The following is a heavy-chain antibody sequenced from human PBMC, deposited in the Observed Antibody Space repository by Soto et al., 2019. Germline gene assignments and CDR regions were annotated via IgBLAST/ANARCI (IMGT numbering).Heavy chain of an antibody. J-gene: IGHJ4*02. D-gene: IGHD3-22*01. CDR1: GFTFTDHY. CDR3: ATGQYYYDSGAYYYS. V-gene: IGHV3-11*05. Sequence: QVQLVESGGGLVKPGGSLRLSCAASGFTFTDHYMTWIRQAPGKGLEWVSYISSSSSYTNYADSVKGRFTIPRDNAKNSLYLQMNSLRAEDTAVYYCATGQYYYDSGAYYYSGGQGTLVNVSS. CDR2: ISSSSSYT.